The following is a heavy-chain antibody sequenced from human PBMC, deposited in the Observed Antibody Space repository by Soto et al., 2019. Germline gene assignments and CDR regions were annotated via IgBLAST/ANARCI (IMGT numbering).Heavy chain of an antibody. D-gene: IGHD2-15*01. J-gene: IGHJ3*02. CDR1: GGSFSGYY. CDR2: INHSGST. Sequence: SETLSLTCAVYGGSFSGYYWNWIRQPLGKGLEWIGEINHSGSTNYNPSLKSRVTISVDTSKNQYSLKLSSVTAADTAVYYCATYPGDCSGGSCYLGAAFDIWGQGTMVTVSS. CDR3: ATYPGDCSGGSCYLGAAFDI. V-gene: IGHV4-34*01.